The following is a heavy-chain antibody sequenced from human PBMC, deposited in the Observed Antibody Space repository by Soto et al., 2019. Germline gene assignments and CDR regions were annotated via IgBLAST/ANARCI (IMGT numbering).Heavy chain of an antibody. CDR2: IWYDGSNK. D-gene: IGHD3-3*01. J-gene: IGHJ4*02. CDR3: ARNYDFWSGSHLPFY. CDR1: GFTFSSYD. Sequence: GGSLRLSCAASGFTFSSYDMHWVRQAPGKGLEWVAVIWYDGSNKYYADSVKGRFTISRDNSKNTLYLQMNSLRAEDTAVYYCARNYDFWSGSHLPFYWGQGTLVTVLL. V-gene: IGHV3-33*01.